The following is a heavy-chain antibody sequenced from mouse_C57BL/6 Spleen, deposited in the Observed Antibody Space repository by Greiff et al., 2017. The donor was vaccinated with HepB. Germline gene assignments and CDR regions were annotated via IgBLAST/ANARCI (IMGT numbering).Heavy chain of an antibody. CDR2: IYPSDSET. D-gene: IGHD2-1*01. V-gene: IGHV1-61*01. CDR3: AGSGYGNYWRDYAMDY. CDR1: GYTFTSYW. J-gene: IGHJ4*01. Sequence: QVQLQQPGAELVRPGSSVKLSCKASGYTFTSYWMDWVKQRPGQGLEWIGNIYPSDSETHYNQKFKDKATLTVDKSSSTAYMQLSSLTSEDSAVYYCAGSGYGNYWRDYAMDYWGQGTSVTVSS.